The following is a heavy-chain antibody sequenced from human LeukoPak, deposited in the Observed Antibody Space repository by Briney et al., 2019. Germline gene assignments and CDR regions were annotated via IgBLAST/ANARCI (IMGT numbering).Heavy chain of an antibody. J-gene: IGHJ5*02. Sequence: SETLSLTCTVSGGSINYYYWMWIRQPPGKGLEWIGYIYHSGSTYYNPSLKSRVTISVDRSKNQFSLKLSSVTAADTAVYYCARGHWYRGWFDPWGQGTLVTVSS. CDR3: ARGHWYRGWFDP. V-gene: IGHV4-30-2*01. CDR2: IYHSGST. CDR1: GGSINYYY. D-gene: IGHD6-13*01.